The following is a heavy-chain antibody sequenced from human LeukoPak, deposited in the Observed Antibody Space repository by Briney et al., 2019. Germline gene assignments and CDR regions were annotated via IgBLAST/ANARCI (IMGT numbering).Heavy chain of an antibody. V-gene: IGHV1-69*05. Sequence: GASVKVSCKASGGTFSSYAISWVRQAPGQGLEWMGGIIPIFGTANYAQKFQGRVTITTDESTSTAYMELSSLRSEDTAVYCCARGRGDIVVVPAAIRDDYYYYYMDVWGKGTTVTVSS. D-gene: IGHD2-2*01. CDR3: ARGRGDIVVVPAAIRDDYYYYYMDV. CDR2: IIPIFGTA. CDR1: GGTFSSYA. J-gene: IGHJ6*03.